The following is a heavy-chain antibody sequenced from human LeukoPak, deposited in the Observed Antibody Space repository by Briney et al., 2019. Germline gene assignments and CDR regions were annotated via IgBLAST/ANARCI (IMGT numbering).Heavy chain of an antibody. CDR2: ISTYNGNT. V-gene: IGHV1-18*01. Sequence: ASVKVSCKASGYPFTSYGISWVRQAPGQGLEWMGWISTYNGNTNYAQKVQGRVTLTRDTSTSTAYMELRSLRPDDTAVYYCARGGIGGGYYLYYFDYWGQGTLVTVSS. D-gene: IGHD3-22*01. CDR3: ARGGIGGGYYLYYFDY. CDR1: GYPFTSYG. J-gene: IGHJ4*02.